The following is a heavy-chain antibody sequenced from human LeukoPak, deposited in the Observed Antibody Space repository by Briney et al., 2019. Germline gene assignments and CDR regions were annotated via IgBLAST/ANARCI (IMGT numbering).Heavy chain of an antibody. CDR1: GGSFSDYQ. J-gene: IGHJ6*03. D-gene: IGHD3-10*01. CDR3: ARAYYPSVYYYYYMDV. V-gene: IGHV4-34*09. CDR2: INHSGST. Sequence: SETLSLTCAVYGGSFSDYQWSWIRQSPGTGLEWIGEINHSGSTNYNPSLKSRVTISVDTSKNQFSLKLTSVTAADTAVYYCARAYYPSVYYYYYMDVWGKGTTVTVSS.